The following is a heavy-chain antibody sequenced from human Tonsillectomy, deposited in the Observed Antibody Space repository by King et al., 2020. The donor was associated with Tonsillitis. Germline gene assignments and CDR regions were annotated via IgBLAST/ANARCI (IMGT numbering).Heavy chain of an antibody. Sequence: VQLVETGGGVVQPGRSLRLSSAASRFSFSSYAMNWVRQAPGKGLEWVAVISYDGTKKHYADSVKGRFTISRDNSKNTLYLQMSSLRPEDTAVYYCAGAIWSADILTGYFDYWGQGTPVTVSS. CDR3: AGAIWSADILTGYFDY. CDR2: ISYDGTKK. J-gene: IGHJ4*02. D-gene: IGHD3-9*01. CDR1: RFSFSSYA. V-gene: IGHV3-30*15.